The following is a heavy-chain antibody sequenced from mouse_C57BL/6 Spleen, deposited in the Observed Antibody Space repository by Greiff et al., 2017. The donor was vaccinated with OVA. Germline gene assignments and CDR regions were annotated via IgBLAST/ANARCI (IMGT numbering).Heavy chain of an antibody. D-gene: IGHD1-1*01. CDR2: INPGSGGT. CDR1: GYAFTNYL. CDR3: ARERGYGSSYYAMDY. V-gene: IGHV1-54*01. J-gene: IGHJ4*01. Sequence: VKLMESGAELVRPGTSVKVSCKASGYAFTNYLIEWVKQRPGQGLEWIGVINPGSGGTNYNEKFKGKATLTADKSSSTAYMQLSSLTSEDSAVYFCARERGYGSSYYAMDYWGQGTSVTVSS.